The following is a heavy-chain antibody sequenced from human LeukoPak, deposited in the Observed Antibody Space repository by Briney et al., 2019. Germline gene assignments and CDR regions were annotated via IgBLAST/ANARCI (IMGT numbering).Heavy chain of an antibody. J-gene: IGHJ6*02. CDR1: GGSITSNY. CDR3: AKLSPITEVGSSYYHSMDV. D-gene: IGHD6-13*01. V-gene: IGHV4-59*08. CDR2: IHYSGST. Sequence: SETLSLTCTVSGGSITSNYWSWIRQPPGKGLEWIGYIHYSGSTNYKSSLKSRVTLSVDTSKNQFSLKLSSVTAADTAVYYCAKLSPITEVGSSYYHSMDVWATGPRSPSP.